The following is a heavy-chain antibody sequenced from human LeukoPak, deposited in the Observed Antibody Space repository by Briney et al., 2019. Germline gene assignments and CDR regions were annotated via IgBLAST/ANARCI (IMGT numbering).Heavy chain of an antibody. CDR3: AREKRLGY. CDR2: ISWNSGSI. J-gene: IGHJ4*02. CDR1: GFTFDDYA. D-gene: IGHD3-9*01. V-gene: IGHV3-9*01. Sequence: GGSLRLSCAASGFTFDDYAMHWVRQAPGKGLEWVSGISWNSGSIGYADSVKGRFTISRDNAKNSLYLQMNSLRAEDTAVYYCAREKRLGYWGQGTLVTVSS.